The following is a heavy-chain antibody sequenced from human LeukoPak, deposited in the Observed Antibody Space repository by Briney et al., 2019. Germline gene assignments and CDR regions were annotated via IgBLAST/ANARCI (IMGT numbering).Heavy chain of an antibody. CDR1: AFTFSGCA. V-gene: IGHV3-23*01. J-gene: IGHJ4*02. CDR3: AKDQGYDILTGYSPFDY. D-gene: IGHD3-9*01. CDR2: ISGSGGAA. Sequence: GGSLRLSCAVSAFTFSGCAMSWVRQAPGKGLEWVSGISGSGGAAYYADSARGRFTISRDNSKNTLYLQMNSPRAEDTAVYYCAKDQGYDILTGYSPFDYWGQGTLVSVSS.